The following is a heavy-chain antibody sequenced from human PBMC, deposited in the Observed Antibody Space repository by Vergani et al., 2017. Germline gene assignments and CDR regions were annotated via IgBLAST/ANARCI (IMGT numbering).Heavy chain of an antibody. V-gene: IGHV3-73*02. Sequence: EVQLVESGGGLVQPGGSLKLSCAASGFTFSGSAMHWVRQASGKGLEWVGRIRSKANSYATAYAASVKGRFTISRDDSKNTAYLQMNSLRAEDTALYYCAKDRGPTAGTAGFDYWGQGTLVTVSS. D-gene: IGHD6-13*01. J-gene: IGHJ4*02. CDR3: AKDRGPTAGTAGFDY. CDR1: GFTFSGSA. CDR2: IRSKANSYAT.